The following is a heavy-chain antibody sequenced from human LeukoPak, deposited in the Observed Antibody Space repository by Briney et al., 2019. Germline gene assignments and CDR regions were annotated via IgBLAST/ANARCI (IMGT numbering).Heavy chain of an antibody. D-gene: IGHD7-27*01. CDR3: ASSCANWGCGGENYFDY. CDR1: GGSISSYY. V-gene: IGHV4-59*01. CDR2: IYYSGST. J-gene: IGHJ4*02. Sequence: PSETLSLTCTVSGGSISSYYWSWIRQPPGKGLEWIGHIYYSGSTNYNPSLKSRVSISVDTSKNQFSLKLSSVTAADTAVYYCASSCANWGCGGENYFDYWGQGTLVTVSS.